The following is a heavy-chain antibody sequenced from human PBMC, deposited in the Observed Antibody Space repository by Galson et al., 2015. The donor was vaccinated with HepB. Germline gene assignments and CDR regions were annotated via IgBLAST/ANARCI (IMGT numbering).Heavy chain of an antibody. CDR2: LNANSGDT. Sequence: GYIFTGYYVHWVRQAPGQGLEWLGRLNANSGDTSHLQKFQGRVNMTRDTSISTAHLELSRLRSDDTAVYYCARGYSSSLPHFYYYGMDVWGQGTTVTVSS. D-gene: IGHD6-6*01. CDR1: GYIFTGYY. V-gene: IGHV1-2*06. CDR3: ARGYSSSLPHFYYYGMDV. J-gene: IGHJ6*02.